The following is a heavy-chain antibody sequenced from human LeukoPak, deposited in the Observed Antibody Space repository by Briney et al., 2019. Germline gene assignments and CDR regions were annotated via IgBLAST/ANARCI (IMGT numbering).Heavy chain of an antibody. CDR2: MNPNSGNT. Sequence: ASVKVSCKASGYTFTSYGINWVRQATGQGLEWMGWMNPNSGNTGYAQKFQGRVTMTRNTSISTAYLELSSLRSDDTAVYYCARGREIVVVVAATHWFDPWGQGTLVTVSS. CDR3: ARGREIVVVVAATHWFDP. D-gene: IGHD2-15*01. J-gene: IGHJ5*02. CDR1: GYTFTSYG. V-gene: IGHV1-8*01.